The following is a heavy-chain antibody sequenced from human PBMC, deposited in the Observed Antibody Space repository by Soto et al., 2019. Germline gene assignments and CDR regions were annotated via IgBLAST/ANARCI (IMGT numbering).Heavy chain of an antibody. V-gene: IGHV3-30*18. D-gene: IGHD2-21*02. Sequence: PGGSLRLSCAASGFTFSSYGMHWVRQAPGKGLEWVAVISYDGSNKYYADSVKGRFTISRDNSKNTLYLQMNSLRAEDTAVYYCANDGGGNSGVLDYWGQGTLVTVS. CDR2: ISYDGSNK. CDR1: GFTFSSYG. J-gene: IGHJ4*02. CDR3: ANDGGGNSGVLDY.